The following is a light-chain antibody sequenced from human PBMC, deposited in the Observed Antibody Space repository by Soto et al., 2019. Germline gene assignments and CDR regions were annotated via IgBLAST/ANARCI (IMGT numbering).Light chain of an antibody. CDR1: SSNIGAGYP. CDR2: GNT. CDR3: QSYDSSLSGWV. Sequence: SALTQPPSVSGAPGQRVTVSCIGSSSNIGAGYPVHWYQQVPGTAPKLLIYGNTNRPSGVPDRFSGSKSGTSASLAITGLQAEDEADYYCQSYDSSLSGWVFGGGTQLTVL. V-gene: IGLV1-40*01. J-gene: IGLJ3*02.